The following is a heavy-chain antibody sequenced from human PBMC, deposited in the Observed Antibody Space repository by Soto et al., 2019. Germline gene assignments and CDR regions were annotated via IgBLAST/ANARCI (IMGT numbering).Heavy chain of an antibody. V-gene: IGHV1-24*01. J-gene: IGHJ6*02. CDR1: GYTFTSYG. CDR2: FDPEDGET. CDR3: STGVVVTAIRGVYYYYGMDV. Sequence: ASVKVSCKASGYTFTSYGISWVRQAPGQGLEWMGGFDPEDGETIYAQMFQGRVTMTEDTSTDTAYMELSSLRSEDTAVYYCSTGVVVTAIRGVYYYYGMDVWGQGTTVTVSS. D-gene: IGHD2-21*02.